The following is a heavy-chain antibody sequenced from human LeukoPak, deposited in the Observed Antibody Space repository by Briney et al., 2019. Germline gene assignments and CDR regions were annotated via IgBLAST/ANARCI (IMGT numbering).Heavy chain of an antibody. CDR2: IYHSGST. CDR1: GYSISSGYY. V-gene: IGHV4-38-2*02. D-gene: IGHD2-2*01. J-gene: IGHJ4*02. Sequence: SETLSLTCAVSGYSISSGYYWGWIRQPPGKGLEWIGSIYHSGSTYYNPSLKSRVTISVDTSKNQFSLKLSSVTAADTAVYYCARDYCSSTSCPAYFDYWGQGTLVTVSS. CDR3: ARDYCSSTSCPAYFDY.